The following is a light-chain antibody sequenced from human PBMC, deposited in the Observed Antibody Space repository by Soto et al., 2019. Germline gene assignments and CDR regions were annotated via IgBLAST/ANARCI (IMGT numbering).Light chain of an antibody. CDR2: GAS. CDR3: QPSGLSIT. CDR1: QSVSSTY. Sequence: VVTRSRNTRSLWRGQRATLSCRASQSVSSTYLAWYQQKPGQAPRLLIYGASSRATGIPDRFSGSGSGTDFTLSISRLEPEDFAVYICQPSGLSITFGQGTRLEIK. V-gene: IGKV3-20*01. J-gene: IGKJ5*01.